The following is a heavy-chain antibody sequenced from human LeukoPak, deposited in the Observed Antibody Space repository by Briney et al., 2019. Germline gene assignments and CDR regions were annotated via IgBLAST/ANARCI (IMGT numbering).Heavy chain of an antibody. CDR2: FDPEDGET. CDR1: GYTLTELS. V-gene: IGHV1-24*01. J-gene: IGHJ2*01. Sequence: ASVKVSCKVSGYTLTELSMHWVRQAPGKGLEWMGGFDPEDGETIYAQKFQCRVTMTEDTSTDTAYMELSSLRSEDTAVYYCATTHYYDSSGYYPWYFDLWGRGTLVTVSS. D-gene: IGHD3-22*01. CDR3: ATTHYYDSSGYYPWYFDL.